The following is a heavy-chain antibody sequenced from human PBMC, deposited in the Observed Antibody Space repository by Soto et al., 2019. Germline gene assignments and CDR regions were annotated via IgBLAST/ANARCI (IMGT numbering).Heavy chain of an antibody. CDR1: GGSISRGGYS. J-gene: IGHJ4*02. CDR2: IYHSGST. V-gene: IGHV4-30-2*01. CDR3: ARVPDY. Sequence: SETLSLTCAVSGGSISRGGYSWSWIRQPPGKGLEWIGYIYHSGSTYYNPSLKSRVTISVDRSKNQFPLKLSSVTAADTAVYYCARVPDYWGQGTLVTSPQ.